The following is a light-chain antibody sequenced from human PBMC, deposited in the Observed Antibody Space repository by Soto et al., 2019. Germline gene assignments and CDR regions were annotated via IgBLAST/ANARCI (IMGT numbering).Light chain of an antibody. J-gene: IGKJ3*01. Sequence: EIVMTQPPATLSVSPGERATLSCRASLGITTSLAWYQQKPGQAPRLLIYDASTRATGIPARFSGSGSGAEFTLTISSMQSEDFAVYYCQHYKHWHPEGTFGPGTSVDI. CDR3: QHYKHWHPEGT. CDR2: DAS. V-gene: IGKV3-15*01. CDR1: LGITTS.